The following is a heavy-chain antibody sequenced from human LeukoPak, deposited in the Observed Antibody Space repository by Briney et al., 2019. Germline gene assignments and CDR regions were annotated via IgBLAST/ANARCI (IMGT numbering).Heavy chain of an antibody. CDR2: MNPNSGNT. D-gene: IGHD6-19*01. Sequence: ASVKVSCKASGYTFTSYDINWVRQATGQGLEWMGWMNPNSGNTGYAQKFQGRVTMTRNTSISTAYMELSSLRSEDTAVYYCARAHSSGWYGDFDYWGQGTLVTVSS. V-gene: IGHV1-8*01. CDR3: ARAHSSGWYGDFDY. J-gene: IGHJ4*02. CDR1: GYTFTSYD.